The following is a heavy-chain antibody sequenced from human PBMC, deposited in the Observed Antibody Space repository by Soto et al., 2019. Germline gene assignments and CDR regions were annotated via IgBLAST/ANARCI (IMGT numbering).Heavy chain of an antibody. V-gene: IGHV1-69*04. J-gene: IGHJ5*02. CDR2: IIPILGIA. CDR1: GGTFSSYT. Sequence: SVKVSCKASGGTFSSYTISWVRQAPGQGLEWMGRIIPILGIANYAQKFQGRVTITADKSTSTAYMELSSLRSEDTAVYYCARDHSEYSSSSGNNNWFDPWGQGTLVTVSS. D-gene: IGHD6-6*01. CDR3: ARDHSEYSSSSGNNNWFDP.